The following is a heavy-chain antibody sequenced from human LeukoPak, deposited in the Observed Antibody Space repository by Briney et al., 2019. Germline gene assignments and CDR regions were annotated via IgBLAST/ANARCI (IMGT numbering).Heavy chain of an antibody. CDR2: INPNSGGT. D-gene: IGHD6-13*01. CDR3: ARDQQQQLPFDY. Sequence: ASVKVSCKASGCTFTGYYMHWVRQAPGQGLEWMGWINPNSGGTNYAQKFQGRVIMTRDTSISTAYMELSRLRSDDTAVYYCARDQQQQLPFDYWGQGTLVTVSS. J-gene: IGHJ4*02. V-gene: IGHV1-2*02. CDR1: GCTFTGYY.